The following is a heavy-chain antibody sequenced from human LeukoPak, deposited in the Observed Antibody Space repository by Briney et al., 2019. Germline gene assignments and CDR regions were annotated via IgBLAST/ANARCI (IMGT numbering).Heavy chain of an antibody. CDR2: IRSDGSIK. J-gene: IGHJ4*02. CDR3: AKDEVFSSAWYFDY. D-gene: IGHD6-19*01. Sequence: GGSLRLSCAASGFTFSSYGMHWVRQAPGKGLEWVASIRSDGSIKYYTESVKGRFTISRDNSKNTLYLQMNSLRAEDTAVYYCAKDEVFSSAWYFDYWGQGTLVTVSS. V-gene: IGHV3-30*02. CDR1: GFTFSSYG.